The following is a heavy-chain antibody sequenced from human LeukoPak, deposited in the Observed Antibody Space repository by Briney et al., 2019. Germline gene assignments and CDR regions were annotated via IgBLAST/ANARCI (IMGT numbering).Heavy chain of an antibody. J-gene: IGHJ4*02. D-gene: IGHD3-22*01. V-gene: IGHV3-23*01. CDR3: AKPIYYDSSGRYYFDY. CDR2: ISGSGGST. Sequence: GGSLRLSCAASGFTVSSYAMCWVRQAQGKGLEWVSAISGSGGSTYYADSVKGRFTISRDNSKNTLYLQMNSLRAEDTAVYYCAKPIYYDSSGRYYFDYWGQGTLVTVSS. CDR1: GFTVSSYA.